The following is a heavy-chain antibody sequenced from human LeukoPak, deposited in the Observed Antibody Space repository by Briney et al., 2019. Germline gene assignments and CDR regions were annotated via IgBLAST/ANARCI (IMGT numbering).Heavy chain of an antibody. CDR2: IWYDGSNK. V-gene: IGHV3-33*01. CDR3: ARDLYDSSGYYPWGH. D-gene: IGHD3-22*01. Sequence: GGSLRLSCAASGFTFSSYGMHWVRQAPGKGLEWVAVIWYDGSNKYYADSVKGRFTISRDNSKNTLYLQMNSLRAEDTAVYYCARDLYDSSGYYPWGHWGQGTLVTVSS. CDR1: GFTFSSYG. J-gene: IGHJ4*02.